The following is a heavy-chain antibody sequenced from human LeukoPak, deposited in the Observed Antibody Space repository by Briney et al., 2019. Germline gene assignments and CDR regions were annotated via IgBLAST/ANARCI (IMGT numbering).Heavy chain of an antibody. V-gene: IGHV1-2*06. D-gene: IGHD6-13*01. J-gene: IGHJ4*02. CDR2: INPNSGGT. Sequence: ASVKVSCKASEYTLTGYYMHWVRQAPGQGLEWMGRINPNSGGTNYAQKFQGRVTMTRDTSISTAYMELSRLRSDDTAVYYCARELVKQLVWDYWGQGTLVTVSS. CDR3: ARELVKQLVWDY. CDR1: EYTLTGYY.